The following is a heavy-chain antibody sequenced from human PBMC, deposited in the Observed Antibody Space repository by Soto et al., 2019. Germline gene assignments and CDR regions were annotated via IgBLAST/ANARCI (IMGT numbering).Heavy chain of an antibody. V-gene: IGHV3-48*02. CDR2: ISSSSSTI. CDR1: GFTFSSYS. CDR3: ARESSPGLFDY. Sequence: DVQVVESGGGLVQPWGSLRLSCAASGFTFSSYSMNWVRQAPGKGLEWVSYISSSSSTIFYADSVRGRFTISRDNAKNSLYLQMNSLRDDDTAVYYCARESSPGLFDYWGQGTLVTVSS. D-gene: IGHD6-6*01. J-gene: IGHJ4*02.